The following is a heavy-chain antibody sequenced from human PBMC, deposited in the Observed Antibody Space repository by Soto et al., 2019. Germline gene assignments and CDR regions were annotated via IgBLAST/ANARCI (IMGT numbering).Heavy chain of an antibody. Sequence: EVQLLESGGGLVQPGGSLRLSCAASGFTFSSYTMTWVRQAPGKGLEWVSAISASGGSPYYADSVKGRFTISRDNSKNTLYLGIDSLRAEDTAVYYCAKGVSRYGDQDYFDCWGQGSLVTVSA. V-gene: IGHV3-23*01. CDR1: GFTFSSYT. D-gene: IGHD4-17*01. J-gene: IGHJ4*02. CDR2: ISASGGSP. CDR3: AKGVSRYGDQDYFDC.